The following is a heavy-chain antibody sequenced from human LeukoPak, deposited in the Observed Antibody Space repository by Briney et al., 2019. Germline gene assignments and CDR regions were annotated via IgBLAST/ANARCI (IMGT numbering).Heavy chain of an antibody. Sequence: GGSLRLSCAASGLTFSSYAMHWVRQAPGKGLEWVAVISYDGSNKYYADSVKGRFTISRDNSKNTLYLQMNSLRAEDTAVYYCARGSPGIGDLSYWGQGTLVTVSS. CDR1: GLTFSSYA. CDR3: ARGSPGIGDLSY. V-gene: IGHV3-30-3*01. D-gene: IGHD3-10*01. J-gene: IGHJ4*02. CDR2: ISYDGSNK.